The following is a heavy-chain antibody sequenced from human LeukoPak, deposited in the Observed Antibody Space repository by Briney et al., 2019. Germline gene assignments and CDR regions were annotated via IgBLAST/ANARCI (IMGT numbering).Heavy chain of an antibody. V-gene: IGHV1-69*05. Sequence: GASVKVSCKASGGTFSSYAISWVRQAPGQGLEWMGGIIPIFGTANYAQKFQGRVTITTDESTSTAYMELSGLRSEDTAVYYCAAGITIFGVVDHAYYYYMDVWGKGTTVTVSS. CDR3: AAGITIFGVVDHAYYYYMDV. J-gene: IGHJ6*03. CDR1: GGTFSSYA. CDR2: IIPIFGTA. D-gene: IGHD3-3*01.